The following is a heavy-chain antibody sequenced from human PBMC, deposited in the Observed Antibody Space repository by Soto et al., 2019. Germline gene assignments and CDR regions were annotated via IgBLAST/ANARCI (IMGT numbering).Heavy chain of an antibody. CDR1: GGSFSGYY. CDR3: ARADRTLVTSYSLDV. V-gene: IGHV4-34*01. J-gene: IGHJ6*02. Sequence: SETLSLTCAVYGGSFSGYYWTWIRQPPGKGLEWIGGINHSGTINFNPALKSRLTISLDTSKKHFSLKLSSVTDADTAAYYCARADRTLVTSYSLDVWGQGTTVTVSS. D-gene: IGHD2-21*02. CDR2: INHSGTI.